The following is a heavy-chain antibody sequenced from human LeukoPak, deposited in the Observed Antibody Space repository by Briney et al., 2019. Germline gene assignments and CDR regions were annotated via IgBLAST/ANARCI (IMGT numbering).Heavy chain of an antibody. J-gene: IGHJ4*02. D-gene: IGHD3-22*01. CDR3: AKGYDSSGYGLPDY. V-gene: IGHV3-23*01. CDR1: GFTFSNYA. CDR2: ISDSGGRT. Sequence: GGSLRLSCAASGFTFSNYAMSWVRQAPGKGLECVSGISDSGGRTYYADSVKGRFTISRDNSKNTLYLQMNSLRAEDTAVYYCAKGYDSSGYGLPDYWGQGTLVTVSS.